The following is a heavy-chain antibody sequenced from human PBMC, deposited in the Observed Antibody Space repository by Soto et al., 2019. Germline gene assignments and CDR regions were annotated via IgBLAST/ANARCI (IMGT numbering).Heavy chain of an antibody. CDR3: ARAVTKNRGLDD. D-gene: IGHD3-10*01. J-gene: IGHJ4*02. CDR1: GASISSSTYY. V-gene: IGHV4-39*01. CDR2: IYYSGGT. Sequence: QLQLQESGPGLVKPSETLSLTCTVSGASISSSTYYWVWIRQPPGMGLEWAGGIYYSGGTYSNPSLTSPVTLSVDTSKNQFSLKLTSVTATDTAVCYCARAVTKNRGLDDWGQGTLVTVSS.